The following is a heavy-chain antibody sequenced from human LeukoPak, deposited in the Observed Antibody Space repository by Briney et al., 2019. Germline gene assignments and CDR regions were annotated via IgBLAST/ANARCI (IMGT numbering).Heavy chain of an antibody. Sequence: ASVKVSCKASGYTFTSYDINWVRQATGQGLAWMGWMNPNSGNTGYAQKFQGRVTMTRNTSISTAYMELSSLRSEDTAVYYCARGMGGNPIWDYWGQGTLVTVSS. V-gene: IGHV1-8*01. CDR3: ARGMGGNPIWDY. CDR2: MNPNSGNT. D-gene: IGHD4-23*01. CDR1: GYTFTSYD. J-gene: IGHJ4*02.